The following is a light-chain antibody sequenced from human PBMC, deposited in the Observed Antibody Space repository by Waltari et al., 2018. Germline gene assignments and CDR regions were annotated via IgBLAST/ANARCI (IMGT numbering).Light chain of an antibody. Sequence: SYVVTQPPSGSVAPGQTATITCEGDNIERKSVHWYQQKAGHATVFVVYDDSDRPPGIPARLSGSNAVNTATLTIRRVEAGDEADYYCQLWDSRSNHLVFGGGTKLTVL. V-gene: IGLV3-21*02. CDR1: NIERKS. J-gene: IGLJ3*02. CDR3: QLWDSRSNHLV. CDR2: DDS.